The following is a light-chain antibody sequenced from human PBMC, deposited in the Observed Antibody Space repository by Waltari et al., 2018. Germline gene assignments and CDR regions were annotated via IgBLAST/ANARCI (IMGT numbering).Light chain of an antibody. Sequence: QSALTPPAAVSGSPGQSTTISCTATSSAVGGYTYVPWYQQHPGKAPKLMIYEVSNRPSGLSNRFSGAKSGNTASLTISGLQAEDEADYYCSSYTTSSTVVFGGGTKLTVL. CDR2: EVS. V-gene: IGLV2-14*01. CDR3: SSYTTSSTVV. CDR1: SSAVGGYTY. J-gene: IGLJ3*02.